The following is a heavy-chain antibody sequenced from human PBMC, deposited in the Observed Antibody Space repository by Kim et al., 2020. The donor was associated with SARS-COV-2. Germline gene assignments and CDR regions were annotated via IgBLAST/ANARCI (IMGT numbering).Heavy chain of an antibody. J-gene: IGHJ4*02. CDR2: IKPDGSEK. D-gene: IGHD6-19*01. V-gene: IGHV3-7*01. Sequence: GGSLRLSCAASGFTFSNNWMSWVRQAPGKGLEWVANIKPDGSEKSYVDSVKGRFIISRDNAKNSVYLHINSLRVEDMAVYYCVRGSSNGWSWGQGSLVTVS. CDR3: VRGSSNGWS. CDR1: GFTFSNNW.